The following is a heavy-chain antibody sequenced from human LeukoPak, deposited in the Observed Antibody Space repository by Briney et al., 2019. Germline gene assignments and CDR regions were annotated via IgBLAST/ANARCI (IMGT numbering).Heavy chain of an antibody. CDR1: GFTFSSYA. Sequence: GRSLRLSCAASGFTFSSYAMSWVRQAPGKGLEWLANIRGDGSTKYYGDPVKGRFTISRDNAKNSLYLQMTSLRAEDTAIYYCATSHDAAGNSGGQGTLATVSS. CDR2: IRGDGSTK. D-gene: IGHD6-13*01. V-gene: IGHV3-7*01. CDR3: ATSHDAAGNS. J-gene: IGHJ4*02.